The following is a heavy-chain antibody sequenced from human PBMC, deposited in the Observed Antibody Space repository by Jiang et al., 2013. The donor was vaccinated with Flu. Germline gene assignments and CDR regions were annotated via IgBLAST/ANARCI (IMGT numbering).Heavy chain of an antibody. D-gene: IGHD2-21*02. CDR3: ARFSSYVTVTATDVLDL. Sequence: GSGLVKPSETLSLTCTVSGGSIRSTTYYWAWIRQSPGKGLEWIGSIYYSGDTYYNSSLKSRITISVDTSKKQMSLKLSSVTAADTAVYFCARFSSYVTVTATDVLDLWGQGTMVTVSS. CDR1: GGSIRSTTYY. CDR2: IYYSGDT. J-gene: IGHJ3*01. V-gene: IGHV4-39*01.